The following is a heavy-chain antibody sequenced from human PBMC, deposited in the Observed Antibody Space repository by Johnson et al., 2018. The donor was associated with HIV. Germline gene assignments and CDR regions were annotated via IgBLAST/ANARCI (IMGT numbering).Heavy chain of an antibody. CDR3: ARVGDGNNKNAFDI. CDR2: IRYDGSNK. Sequence: QVQLVESGGGLVQPGGSLRLSCAASGFTFSTYGMHWVRQAPGKGLEWVAFIRYDGSNKYYADSVKGRFTISRDNSKNTLYLQMGSLRAEDMAVYYCARVGDGNNKNAFDIWGQGTMVTVSS. D-gene: IGHD5-24*01. J-gene: IGHJ3*02. CDR1: GFTFSTYG. V-gene: IGHV3-30*02.